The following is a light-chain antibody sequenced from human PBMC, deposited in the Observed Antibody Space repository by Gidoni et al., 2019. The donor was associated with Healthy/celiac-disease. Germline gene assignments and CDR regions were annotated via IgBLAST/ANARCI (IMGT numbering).Light chain of an antibody. CDR3: QQYNSYQTWT. J-gene: IGKJ1*01. CDR2: DAS. V-gene: IGKV1-5*01. Sequence: DIQMTQSPSTLSASVGDRVTITCRASQSISSWLAWYQQKPGKAPKLLIYDASSLESGVPSRFSGSGSGTEFTLTISSLQPDDFATYYCQQYNSYQTWTFGQXTKVEIK. CDR1: QSISSW.